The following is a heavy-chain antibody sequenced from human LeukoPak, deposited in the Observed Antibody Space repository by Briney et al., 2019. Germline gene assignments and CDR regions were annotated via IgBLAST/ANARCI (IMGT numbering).Heavy chain of an antibody. J-gene: IGHJ4*02. Sequence: ASVKVSCTASGYTFTGYYMHWVRQAPGQGLEWMGWINPNSGGTNYAQKFQGRVTMTRDTSISTAYMELSRLRSDDTAVYYCARSGGIVGATITFDYWAREPWSLSPQ. V-gene: IGHV1-2*02. D-gene: IGHD1-26*01. CDR1: GYTFTGYY. CDR3: ARSGGIVGATITFDY. CDR2: INPNSGGT.